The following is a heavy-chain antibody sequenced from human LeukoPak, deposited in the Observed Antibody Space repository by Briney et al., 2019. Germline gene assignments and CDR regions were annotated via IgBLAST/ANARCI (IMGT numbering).Heavy chain of an antibody. D-gene: IGHD4-23*01. CDR1: AFTFSSYW. CDR3: ARDRGYSSFDY. V-gene: IGHV3-7*01. Sequence: PGGSLRLSCEASAFTFSSYWMSWVRQAPGKGLGWVANIKEDGSEINYVDSVMGRFSISRDNAKNSLFLQMNSLRVEDTAVYYCARDRGYSSFDYWGQGTMVTVSS. J-gene: IGHJ4*02. CDR2: IKEDGSEI.